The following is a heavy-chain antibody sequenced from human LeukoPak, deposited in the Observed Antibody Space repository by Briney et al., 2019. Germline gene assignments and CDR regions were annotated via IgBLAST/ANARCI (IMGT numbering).Heavy chain of an antibody. J-gene: IGHJ4*02. D-gene: IGHD6-6*01. V-gene: IGHV1-69*13. Sequence: SVKVSCKASGGTFSSYAISWVRQAPGQGLEWMGGIIPIFGTANYAQKFQGRVTITADESTSTAYMELSSLRSEDTAVYYCAKDRRGYSSSLGLFDYWGQGTLVTVSS. CDR3: AKDRRGYSSSLGLFDY. CDR1: GGTFSSYA. CDR2: IIPIFGTA.